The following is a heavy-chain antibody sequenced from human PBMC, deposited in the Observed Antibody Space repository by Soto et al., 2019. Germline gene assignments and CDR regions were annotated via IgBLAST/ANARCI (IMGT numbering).Heavy chain of an antibody. CDR1: GWSLSGYY. CDR2: INHSGST. Sequence: SGNPSPPLPVFGWSLSGYYLRWIRQPPGKGLEWIGEINHSGSTNYNPSLKSRVTLSVDTSKNQFSLKLSSVTAADTAVYYCARGRYDSSGYYQGIDYWGQGTLVTVSS. CDR3: ARGRYDSSGYYQGIDY. J-gene: IGHJ4*02. D-gene: IGHD3-22*01. V-gene: IGHV4-34*01.